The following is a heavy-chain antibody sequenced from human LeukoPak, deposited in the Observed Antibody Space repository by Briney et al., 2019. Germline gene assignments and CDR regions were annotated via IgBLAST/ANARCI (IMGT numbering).Heavy chain of an antibody. CDR3: ARVIGGYVGAVDYYYMDV. CDR2: IKQDGSEK. V-gene: IGHV3-7*01. Sequence: GGSLRLSCAASGFTFSSYWMSWVRQAPGKGLEWVANIKQDGSEKYYVDSVKGRFTISRDNAKNSLYLQMNSLRAEDTAVYYCARVIGGYVGAVDYYYMDVWGKGTTVTVSS. J-gene: IGHJ6*03. CDR1: GFTFSSYW. D-gene: IGHD5-12*01.